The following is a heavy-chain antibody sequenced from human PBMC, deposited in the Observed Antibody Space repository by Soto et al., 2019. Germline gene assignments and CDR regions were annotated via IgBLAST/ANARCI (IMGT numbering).Heavy chain of an antibody. D-gene: IGHD3-16*02. V-gene: IGHV3-23*01. J-gene: IGHJ4*02. CDR2: ISGSGRST. CDR3: AKMEIYYDYVWGGYPDF. Sequence: GGSLRLSCAASGFTFNKYVMSWFRQPPGEGLEWVSFISGSGRSTYYADSVKGRFTISRDNSKNTLYLQMNSLRDGDTAVYYCAKMEIYYDYVWGGYPDFWGQGTLVTVSS. CDR1: GFTFNKYV.